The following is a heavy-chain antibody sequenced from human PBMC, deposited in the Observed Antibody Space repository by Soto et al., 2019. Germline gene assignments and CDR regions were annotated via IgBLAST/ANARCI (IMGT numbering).Heavy chain of an antibody. CDR3: VKGHLALDN. CDR1: GFTFGNYA. Sequence: GGSLRLSCATSGFTFGNYAMSWVRQAPGKGLEWVGRVRNKANSYTTEYAASVKGRFTVSRDDSKNSLYLQMNSLKTEDTAVYYCVKGHLALDNWGPGTQVTVSS. V-gene: IGHV3-72*01. CDR2: VRNKANSYTT. J-gene: IGHJ4*02.